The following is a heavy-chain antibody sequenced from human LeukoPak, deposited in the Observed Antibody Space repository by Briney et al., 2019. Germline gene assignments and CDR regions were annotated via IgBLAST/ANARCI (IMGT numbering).Heavy chain of an antibody. CDR1: GGSISSYY. CDR2: IYTSGST. CDR3: ASSLMIVPNAFDI. Sequence: SETLSLTCTVSGGSISSYYWSWIRQPDGKGLEWIGRIYTSGSTNYNPSLKSRVTMSVDTSKNQFSLKLSSVTAADTAVYYCASSLMIVPNAFDIWGQGTMVTVSS. V-gene: IGHV4-4*07. D-gene: IGHD3-22*01. J-gene: IGHJ3*02.